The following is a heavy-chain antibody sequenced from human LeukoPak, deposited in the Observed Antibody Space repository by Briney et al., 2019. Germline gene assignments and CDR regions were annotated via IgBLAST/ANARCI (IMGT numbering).Heavy chain of an antibody. CDR1: GYTFTGYY. CDR3: AREGTAAGHDAFDI. CDR2: INPNSGGT. D-gene: IGHD6-13*01. V-gene: IGHV1-2*04. J-gene: IGHJ3*02. Sequence: ASVKVSCKASGYTFTGYYMHWVRQAPGQGLEWMGWINPNSGGTNYAQKFQGWVTMTRGTSISTAYMELSRLRSDDTAVYYCAREGTAAGHDAFDIWGQGTMVTVSS.